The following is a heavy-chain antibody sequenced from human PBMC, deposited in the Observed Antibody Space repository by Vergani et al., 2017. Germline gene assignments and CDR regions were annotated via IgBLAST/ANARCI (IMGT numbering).Heavy chain of an antibody. J-gene: IGHJ6*02. Sequence: QVTLKESGPVLVKPTETLTLTCTVSGFSLSNARMGVSWLRQPPGKALEWLAHIFSNDEKSYSTSLKSRLTISKDTPKSQVVLTMNNMDPVDTATYYCARIPSSGWSYYYYGMDVWGQGTTVTVSS. CDR2: IFSNDEK. CDR1: GFSLSNARMG. CDR3: ARIPSSGWSYYYYGMDV. V-gene: IGHV2-26*01. D-gene: IGHD6-19*01.